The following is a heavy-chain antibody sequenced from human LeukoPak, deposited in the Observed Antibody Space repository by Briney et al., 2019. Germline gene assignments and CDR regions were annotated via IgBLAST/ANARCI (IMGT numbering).Heavy chain of an antibody. Sequence: ASVKVSCKASGYTVTGYYMNWVRQAPGQGLEWMGWINPNSGGTNYSQKFQGRVTMTRDTSISTAYMELSRLRSDDTAVYYCARGVRIQWFGELEVLGWGQGTLVTVSS. CDR2: INPNSGGT. CDR1: GYTVTGYY. V-gene: IGHV1-2*02. D-gene: IGHD3-10*01. CDR3: ARGVRIQWFGELEVLG. J-gene: IGHJ4*02.